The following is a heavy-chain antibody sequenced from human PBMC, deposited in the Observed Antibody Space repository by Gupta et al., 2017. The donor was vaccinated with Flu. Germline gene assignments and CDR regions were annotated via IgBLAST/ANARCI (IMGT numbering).Heavy chain of an antibody. V-gene: IGHV1-69*06. CDR1: GGTFSSYA. J-gene: IGHJ6*02. CDR3: ARHAAEYYYDSSGRGYYGMDV. CDR2: IIPIFGTA. Sequence: QVQLVQSGAEVKKPGSSVKVSCKASGGTFSSYAISWVRQAPGHGLEWMGGIIPIFGTANYAQKFQGRVTITADKSTSTAYMELSSLRSEDTAVYYCARHAAEYYYDSSGRGYYGMDVWGQGTSVTVSS. D-gene: IGHD3-22*01.